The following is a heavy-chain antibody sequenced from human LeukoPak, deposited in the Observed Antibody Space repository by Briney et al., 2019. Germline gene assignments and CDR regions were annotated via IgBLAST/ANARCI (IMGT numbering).Heavy chain of an antibody. CDR3: ARVLGRNYGSGSYIGMDV. J-gene: IGHJ6*02. Sequence: GGSLRLSCAASGFTFSSYGMHWVRQAPGKGLEWVAVIWFDGSNKYYADSVKGRFIISRDNSKNTLYLQMNSLRVEDTAVYYCARVLGRNYGSGSYIGMDVWGQGTTVTVSS. CDR1: GFTFSSYG. D-gene: IGHD3-10*01. V-gene: IGHV3-33*01. CDR2: IWFDGSNK.